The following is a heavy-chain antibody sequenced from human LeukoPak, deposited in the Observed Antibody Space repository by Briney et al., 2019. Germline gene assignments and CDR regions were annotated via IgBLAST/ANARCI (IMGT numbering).Heavy chain of an antibody. CDR2: IYYSGST. V-gene: IGHV4-31*03. D-gene: IGHD3-10*01. CDR3: ARVGYYYGSGSYTVDRARHYFDY. CDR1: GGSITSGGYY. Sequence: TSETLSLTCTVSGGSITSGGYYWSWIRQHPGKGLEWIGYIYYSGSTYYNPSLKSRVSMSVDTSENQFSLKLRSVTAADTAVYYCARVGYYYGSGSYTVDRARHYFDYWSQGTLVTVSS. J-gene: IGHJ4*02.